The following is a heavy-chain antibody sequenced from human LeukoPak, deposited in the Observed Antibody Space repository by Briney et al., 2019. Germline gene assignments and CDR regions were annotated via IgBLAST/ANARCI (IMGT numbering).Heavy chain of an antibody. Sequence: GGSLRLSCAASGFTFSSYAMSWVRQAPGKGLEWVSAISGSGGSTYHADSVKGRFTISRDNSKNTLYLQMNSLRAEDTAVYYCAKLDSSSWGYFDFWGQGTLVTVSS. D-gene: IGHD6-13*01. J-gene: IGHJ4*02. CDR2: ISGSGGST. CDR3: AKLDSSSWGYFDF. CDR1: GFTFSSYA. V-gene: IGHV3-23*01.